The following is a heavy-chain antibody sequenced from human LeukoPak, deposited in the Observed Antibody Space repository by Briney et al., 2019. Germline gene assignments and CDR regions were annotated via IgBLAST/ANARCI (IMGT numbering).Heavy chain of an antibody. Sequence: SETLSLTCAVYGGSFSGYYWSWIRQPPGKGLEWIGEINHSGSTNYNPSLKSRVTISVDTSKNQFSLKLSSVTAADTAVYYCARVAHPDYYDSSGRLDYWGQGTLVTVSS. CDR1: GGSFSGYY. V-gene: IGHV4-34*01. CDR3: ARVAHPDYYDSSGRLDY. D-gene: IGHD3-22*01. J-gene: IGHJ4*02. CDR2: INHSGST.